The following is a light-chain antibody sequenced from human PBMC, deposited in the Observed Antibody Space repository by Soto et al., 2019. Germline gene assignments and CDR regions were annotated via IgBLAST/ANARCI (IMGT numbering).Light chain of an antibody. V-gene: IGKV3-11*01. J-gene: IGKJ4*01. CDR2: DVS. Sequence: EVVLTQSPATLSLSPGERATLSCRASQSVIKYLAWYQQKPGQALRLLIYDVSKRATGIPARFSGSGSGTDITLTMSCLEPEDFEVYYCHQRSNWPHTFGGGTKVEIK. CDR3: HQRSNWPHT. CDR1: QSVIKY.